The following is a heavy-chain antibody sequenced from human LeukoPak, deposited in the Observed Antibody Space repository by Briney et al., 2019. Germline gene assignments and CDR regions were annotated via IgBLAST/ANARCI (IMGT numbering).Heavy chain of an antibody. V-gene: IGHV3-23*01. CDR2: ISGSGGST. J-gene: IGHJ6*03. D-gene: IGHD3-16*01. CDR1: GFTFSSYW. Sequence: GGSLRLSCAASGFTFSSYWMSWVRQAPGKGLEWVSAISGSGGSTYYADSVKGRFTISRDNSKNTLYLQMNSLRAEDTAVYYCAKGLRTGVGPYMGYHYCMDVWGKGATVTVSS. CDR3: AKGLRTGVGPYMGYHYCMDV.